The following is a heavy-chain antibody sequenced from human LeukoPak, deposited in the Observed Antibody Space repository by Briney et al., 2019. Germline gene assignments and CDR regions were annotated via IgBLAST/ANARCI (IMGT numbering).Heavy chain of an antibody. D-gene: IGHD6-19*01. V-gene: IGHV3-48*02. Sequence: GSLRLSCAASGFIFSSYSMNWVRPAPGKGLEWVSYISSGSGTLYYAVSVKGRFTISRDNAKNSLYLQMNSLRDEDTAVYYCAGRYSSGYNWFDPWGQGTLVNVSS. CDR3: AGRYSSGYNWFDP. CDR2: ISSGSGTL. CDR1: GFIFSSYS. J-gene: IGHJ5*02.